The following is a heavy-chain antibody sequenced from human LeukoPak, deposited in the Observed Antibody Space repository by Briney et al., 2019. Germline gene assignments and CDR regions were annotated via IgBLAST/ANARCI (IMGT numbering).Heavy chain of an antibody. D-gene: IGHD1-1*01. Sequence: GGSLRLSCAASGFTFSSYEMNWVGQAPGKGREWVSYISSSGGTIYYADSVKGRFTISRDNAKKSLYLQMNSLRAEDTAVYYCARETNLGYFDYWGQGTLVTVSS. V-gene: IGHV3-48*03. CDR2: ISSSGGTI. J-gene: IGHJ4*02. CDR1: GFTFSSYE. CDR3: ARETNLGYFDY.